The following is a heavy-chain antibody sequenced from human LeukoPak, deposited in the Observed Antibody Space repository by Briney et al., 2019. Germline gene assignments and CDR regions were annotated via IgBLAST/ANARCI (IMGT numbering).Heavy chain of an antibody. CDR2: IYYSGST. D-gene: IGHD6-19*01. CDR1: GGSISSSSYY. V-gene: IGHV4-39*01. J-gene: IGHJ4*02. CDR3: ASRRRYSSGCFDY. Sequence: KPSETLSLTCTVSGGSISSSSYYWGWIRQPPGKGLEWIGSIYYSGSTYYNPSLKSRVTISVDTSKNQFSLKLSSVTAADTAVYYSASRRRYSSGCFDYWGQGTLVTVSS.